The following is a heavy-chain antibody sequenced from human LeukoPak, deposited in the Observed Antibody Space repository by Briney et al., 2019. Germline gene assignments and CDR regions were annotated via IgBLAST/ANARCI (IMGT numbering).Heavy chain of an antibody. Sequence: GGSLRLSCVASGFSFSGYWMHWGRQAPGKGVVWVSRTNRDDSDTSYADSVKGQFTISRDKAKSTLYLQMNSLRVEDTAVYYCARSAKYFDTSGQDYWGQGTLVTVSS. CDR3: ARSAKYFDTSGQDY. CDR2: TNRDDSDT. CDR1: GFSFSGYW. J-gene: IGHJ4*02. D-gene: IGHD3-22*01. V-gene: IGHV3-74*01.